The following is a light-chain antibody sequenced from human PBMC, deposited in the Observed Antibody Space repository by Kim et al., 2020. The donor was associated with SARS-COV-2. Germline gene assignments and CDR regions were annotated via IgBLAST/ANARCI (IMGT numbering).Light chain of an antibody. CDR3: QSYDSNNRGI. J-gene: IGLJ7*01. CDR1: SGNIASKY. V-gene: IGLV6-57*02. CDR2: ADS. Sequence: KTVTNSCTGTSGNIASKYVQWYQQRPGTAPTTVIYADSQRPSGVPDRFSGSVDSSSNSASLTISGLKTEEEADYYCQSYDSNNRGIFGGGTQLTVL.